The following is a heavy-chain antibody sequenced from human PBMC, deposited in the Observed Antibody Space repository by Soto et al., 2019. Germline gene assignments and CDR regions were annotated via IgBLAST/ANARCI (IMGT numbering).Heavy chain of an antibody. V-gene: IGHV3-30-3*01. CDR1: GFTFSSYA. CDR3: ASTLGSSGWYDSYFDY. CDR2: ISYDGSNK. Sequence: QVQLVESGGGVVQPGRSLRLSCAASGFTFSSYAMHWVRQAPGKGLEWVAVISYDGSNKYYADSVKGRFTISRDNSKNTLYLQMNSLRAEDTAVYYCASTLGSSGWYDSYFDYWGQGTLVTVSS. D-gene: IGHD6-19*01. J-gene: IGHJ4*02.